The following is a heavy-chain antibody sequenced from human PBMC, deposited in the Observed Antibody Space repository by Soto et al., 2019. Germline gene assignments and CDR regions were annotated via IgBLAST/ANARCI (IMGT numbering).Heavy chain of an antibody. J-gene: IGHJ6*02. CDR3: ARGHGYSSSFLSGGMDV. Sequence: SETLSLTCAVYGGSFSGYYWSWIRQPPGKGLEWIGEINHSGSTNYNPSLKSRVTISVDTSKNQFSLKLGSVTAADTAVYYCARGHGYSSSFLSGGMDVWGQGTTVTVSS. V-gene: IGHV4-34*01. CDR1: GGSFSGYY. CDR2: INHSGST. D-gene: IGHD6-6*01.